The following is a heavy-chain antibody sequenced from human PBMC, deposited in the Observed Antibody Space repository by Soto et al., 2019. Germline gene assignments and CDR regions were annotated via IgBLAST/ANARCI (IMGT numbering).Heavy chain of an antibody. V-gene: IGHV6-1*01. J-gene: IGHJ6*02. CDR1: GASVSRNSAA. CDR2: TYYRSKWYN. Sequence: LTCASSGASVSRNSAAWNWIRQSPSRGLERLGRTYYRSKWYNDYAVSVKSRITINPDTSKNQFSLQLNSVTPGDTAVYYCASGGSWKRHPLYYYGMDVWGQGTTVTVSS. CDR3: ASGGSWKRHPLYYYGMDV. D-gene: IGHD1-1*01.